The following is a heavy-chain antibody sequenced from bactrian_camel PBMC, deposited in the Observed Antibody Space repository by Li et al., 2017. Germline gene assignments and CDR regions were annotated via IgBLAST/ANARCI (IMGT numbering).Heavy chain of an antibody. CDR3: AAAVVPSQEHAWVLGENGF. Sequence: DVQLVESGGGSVQAGGSLRLTCKAPGYTSSPYCMAWFRRAPGSDRKSSVFISTIDTDGNTKYADSVKGRFTISRDNAKNTLYLQMNSLEPEDTAMYYCAAAVVPSQEHAWVLGENGFWGQGTQVTVS. D-gene: IGHD3*01. V-gene: IGHV3S59*01. CDR2: IDTDGNT. CDR1: GYTSSPYC. J-gene: IGHJ6*01.